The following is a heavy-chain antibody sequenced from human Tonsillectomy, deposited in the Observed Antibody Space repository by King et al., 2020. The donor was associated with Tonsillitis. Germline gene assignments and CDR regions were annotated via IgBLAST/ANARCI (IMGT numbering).Heavy chain of an antibody. V-gene: IGHV3-73*02. J-gene: IGHJ2*01. D-gene: IGHD1-7*01. Sequence: VQLVESGGGLVQPGGSLKLSCAASGFTFSGSAMHWVRQASGKGREWVGRIRSKANSYATAYAASLKGRLTISRDDSKNTAYLQMNSLKTEDTAVYYCTRHGRITGTTWYFDLWGRGTLVTVSS. CDR3: TRHGRITGTTWYFDL. CDR1: GFTFSGSA. CDR2: IRSKANSYAT.